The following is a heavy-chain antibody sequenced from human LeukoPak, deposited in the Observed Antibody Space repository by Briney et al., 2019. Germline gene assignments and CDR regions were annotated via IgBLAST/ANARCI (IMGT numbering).Heavy chain of an antibody. CDR3: ARRVGYYYYMDV. V-gene: IGHV1-8*01. Sequence: ASVTVSFTAPGYTFSSYEINWVRQAPGQGPEWMGWMNSNTGNTGYAQKFQGRVTMTRNTSITTAYMELSSLRSEDTAVYYCARRVGYYYYMDVWGKGTTVTVSS. CDR2: MNSNTGNT. J-gene: IGHJ6*03. CDR1: GYTFSSYE.